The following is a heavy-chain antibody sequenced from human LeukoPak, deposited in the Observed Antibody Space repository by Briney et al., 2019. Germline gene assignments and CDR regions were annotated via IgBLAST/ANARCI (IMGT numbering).Heavy chain of an antibody. D-gene: IGHD5-12*01. Sequence: PGGSLRLSCAASGFAFSSYAMSWVRQAPGKGLEWVSAISGSGGSTYYADSVKGRFTISRDNSKNTLYLQMNSLRAEDTAVYYCAKLRSGYEEFDYWGQGTLVTVSS. J-gene: IGHJ4*02. CDR2: ISGSGGST. V-gene: IGHV3-23*01. CDR1: GFAFSSYA. CDR3: AKLRSGYEEFDY.